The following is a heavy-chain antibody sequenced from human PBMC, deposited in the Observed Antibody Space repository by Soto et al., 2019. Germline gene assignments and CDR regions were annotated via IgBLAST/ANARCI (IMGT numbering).Heavy chain of an antibody. CDR2: ITGSGGST. D-gene: IGHD3-9*01. CDR3: AKEYSDFLTAFYGPLNIYYYYSGMDV. CDR1: GFTFDDYA. J-gene: IGHJ6*02. Sequence: LRLSCAASGFTFDDYAMHWVRQAPGKGLEWVSSITGSGGSTYNADSVKGRFTISRDNSENTLYLQMNSLRAEDTAVYYCAKEYSDFLTAFYGPLNIYYYYSGMDVWGQGTTVTVSS. V-gene: IGHV3-23*01.